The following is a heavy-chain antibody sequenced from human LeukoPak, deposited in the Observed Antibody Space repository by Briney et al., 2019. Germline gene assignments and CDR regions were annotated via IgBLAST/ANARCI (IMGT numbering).Heavy chain of an antibody. D-gene: IGHD6-19*01. CDR3: AKEDWMVPIGGAFDI. J-gene: IGHJ3*02. CDR2: ISYDGSNK. V-gene: IGHV3-30*18. CDR1: GFTFSSYG. Sequence: QPGGSLRLSCAASGFTFSSYGMHWVRQAPGKGLEWVAVISYDGSNKYYADSVKGRFTISRDNSKNTLYPQMNSLRAEDTAVYYCAKEDWMVPIGGAFDIWGQGTMVTVSS.